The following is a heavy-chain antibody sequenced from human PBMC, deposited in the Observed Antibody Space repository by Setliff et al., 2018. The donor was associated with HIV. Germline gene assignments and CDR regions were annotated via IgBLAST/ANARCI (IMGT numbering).Heavy chain of an antibody. D-gene: IGHD3-10*01. CDR2: INAGNGNT. CDR1: GYTFTSYV. J-gene: IGHJ6*03. Sequence: GASVKVSCKASGYTFTSYVMHWVRQASGQRLEWMGWINAGNGNTKYSQKFQGRVTFTRDTSASTAYMELSSLRSEDTAVYYCAREGKFRYYYYMDVWGKGTTVTVSS. CDR3: AREGKFRYYYYMDV. V-gene: IGHV1-3*01.